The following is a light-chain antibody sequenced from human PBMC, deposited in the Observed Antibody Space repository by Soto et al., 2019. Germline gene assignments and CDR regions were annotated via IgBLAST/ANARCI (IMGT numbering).Light chain of an antibody. V-gene: IGKV3-20*01. J-gene: IGKJ3*01. CDR2: GAS. CDR3: PQHGTSPFT. CDR1: QSVSSSY. Sequence: EIVLTQSPGTLSLSPGERATLSCRASQSVSSSYLAWYQQKPGQAPRLLIYGASSRATGIPDRFSGGGSGTDFTLTISRLEPEDFAVYYCPQHGTSPFTFGPGTKVDIK.